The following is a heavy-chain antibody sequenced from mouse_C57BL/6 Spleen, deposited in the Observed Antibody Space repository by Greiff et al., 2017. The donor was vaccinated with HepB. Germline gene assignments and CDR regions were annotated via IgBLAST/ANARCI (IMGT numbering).Heavy chain of an antibody. V-gene: IGHV1-22*01. CDR3: ARNYGSSYPFAY. CDR2: INPNNGGT. D-gene: IGHD1-1*01. CDR1: GYTFTDYN. Sequence: VQLQQSGPELVKPGASVKMSCKASGYTFTDYNMHWVKQSHGKSLEWIGYINPNNGGTSYNQKFKGKATLTVNKSSSTAYMELRSLTSEDSAVYYCARNYGSSYPFAYWGQGTLVTVSA. J-gene: IGHJ3*01.